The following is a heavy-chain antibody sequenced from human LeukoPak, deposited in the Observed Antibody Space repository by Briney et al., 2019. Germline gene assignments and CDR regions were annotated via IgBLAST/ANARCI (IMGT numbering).Heavy chain of an antibody. CDR1: GFTFSAYG. CDR2: IRYDGSNK. Sequence: GGSLRLSCAVSGFTFSAYGMHWVRQAPGKGLEWVAFIRYDGSNKYYADSVKGRFTISRDNSNNTGYLQMNSLRPEDAALFPCAKEYSGSFEYWGQGTLVIVSS. V-gene: IGHV3-30*02. CDR3: AKEYSGSFEY. J-gene: IGHJ4*02. D-gene: IGHD1-26*01.